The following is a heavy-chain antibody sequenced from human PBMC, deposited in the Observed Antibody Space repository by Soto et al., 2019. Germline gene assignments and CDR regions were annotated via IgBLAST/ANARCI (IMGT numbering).Heavy chain of an antibody. Sequence: XGSLRLSCAASGFTFSSYGMHWVRQAPGKGLEWVAVISYDGSNKYYADSVKGRFTISRDNSKNTLYLQMNSLRAEDTAVYYCTNIAYDSSGEFDYWGQGTLVTVSS. V-gene: IGHV3-30*18. D-gene: IGHD3-22*01. CDR1: GFTFSSYG. CDR3: TNIAYDSSGEFDY. CDR2: ISYDGSNK. J-gene: IGHJ4*02.